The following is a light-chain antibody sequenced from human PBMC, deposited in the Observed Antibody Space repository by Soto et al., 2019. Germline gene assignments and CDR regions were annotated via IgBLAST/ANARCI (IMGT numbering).Light chain of an antibody. CDR1: PTVSRMY. CDR3: HQDFNLPWT. Sequence: EIVITQSPATLSVSPGERATLSCRASPTVSRMYLSWFQQKPGQAPRLLICGTSTRATGIPVRFSGSGSGTDFTLTISSPQPEDFAVYFCHQDFNLPWTFGQGTKV. J-gene: IGKJ1*01. V-gene: IGKV3D-7*01. CDR2: GTS.